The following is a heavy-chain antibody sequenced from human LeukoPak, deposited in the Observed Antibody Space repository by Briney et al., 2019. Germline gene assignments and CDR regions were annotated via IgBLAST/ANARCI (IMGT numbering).Heavy chain of an antibody. CDR2: IYYSGST. CDR3: ARGYSGYDYFDY. Sequence: SETLSLTCTVSGGSISSYYWSWIRQPPGKGLEWIGYIYYSGSTIYNPSLKSRVTISVDTSKNQLSLKLSSVTAADTAVYYCARGYSGYDYFDYWGQGTLVTVSS. J-gene: IGHJ4*02. D-gene: IGHD5-12*01. CDR1: GGSISSYY. V-gene: IGHV4-59*01.